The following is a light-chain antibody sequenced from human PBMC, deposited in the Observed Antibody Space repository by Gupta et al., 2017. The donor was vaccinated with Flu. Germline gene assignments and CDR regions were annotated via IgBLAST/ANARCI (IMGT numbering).Light chain of an antibody. J-gene: IGKJ5*01. CDR2: DAS. V-gene: IGKV1-33*01. CDR1: QDIINY. CDR3: QQDDNLQLT. Sequence: IQMTQSPSSLSASVGDRVNITCQASQDIINYLNWYQQKPGKAPKLLIYDASKLERGVPSRFSGSGSGTDFTFTISSLQPDDFATYYCQQDDNLQLTFGQGTRLEVK.